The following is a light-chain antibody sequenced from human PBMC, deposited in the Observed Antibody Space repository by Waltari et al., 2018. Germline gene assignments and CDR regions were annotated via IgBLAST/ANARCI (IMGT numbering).Light chain of an antibody. CDR2: GAS. V-gene: IGKV3-20*01. CDR3: RHYVRLPVT. CDR1: QSVITF. J-gene: IGKJ1*01. Sequence: IVLTQSPGTLSLSPRESATLSCRASQSVITFLVWYQQKPGQAARLLIQGASTRATGTPHRFSGSGSGADFSLTISRLEPEDFAMYYCRHYVRLPVTFGQGTKVEI.